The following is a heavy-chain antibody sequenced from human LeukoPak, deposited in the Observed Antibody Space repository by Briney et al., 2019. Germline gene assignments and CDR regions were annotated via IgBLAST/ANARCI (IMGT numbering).Heavy chain of an antibody. Sequence: GGSLRLSCAASGFTFSNYAMRWVRQAPGKGLEWVSGISGSGDSTYYADSVKGRFTISRDNAKNSLYLQMNSLRAEDTAVYYCAREVGSYYIANFDYWGQGTLVTVSS. J-gene: IGHJ4*02. D-gene: IGHD1-26*01. CDR2: ISGSGDST. V-gene: IGHV3-23*01. CDR1: GFTFSNYA. CDR3: AREVGSYYIANFDY.